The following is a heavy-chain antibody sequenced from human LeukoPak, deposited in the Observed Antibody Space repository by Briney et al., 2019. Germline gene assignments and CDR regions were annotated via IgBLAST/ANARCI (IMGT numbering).Heavy chain of an antibody. V-gene: IGHV4-59*05. D-gene: IGHD1-26*01. CDR2: IYYSGST. J-gene: IGHJ4*02. CDR1: GGFINSYY. Sequence: SETLSLTCSVSGGFINSYYWSWIRQSPGKGLEWIGSIYYSGSTYYNPSLKSRVTISVDTSKDQFSLKLSSVTAADTAVYYCARVGLVGATIDYWGQGTLVTVSS. CDR3: ARVGLVGATIDY.